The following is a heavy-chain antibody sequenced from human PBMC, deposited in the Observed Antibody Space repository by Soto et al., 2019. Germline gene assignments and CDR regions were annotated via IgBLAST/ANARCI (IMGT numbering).Heavy chain of an antibody. CDR2: IKQDGSEK. CDR1: GFTFSSYW. CDR3: ATDTGSYDF. V-gene: IGHV3-7*04. Sequence: GVSLRLSCGASGFTFSSYWMTWVRQAPGKGLEWVASIKQDGSEKYYVDSVKGRFTISRDNAKHSLYLQMNSLRAEDTAVYYCATDTGSYDFWGQGTLVTVSS. J-gene: IGHJ4*02. D-gene: IGHD1-26*01.